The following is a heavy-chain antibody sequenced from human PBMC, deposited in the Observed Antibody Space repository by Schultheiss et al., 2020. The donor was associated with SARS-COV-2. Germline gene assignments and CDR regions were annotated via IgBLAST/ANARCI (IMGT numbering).Heavy chain of an antibody. Sequence: GESLKISCAASGFTFSRSVMSWVRQAPGKGLEWVSAISDSDDNTYYADSVKGRFTISRDNSKNTLYLQMNSLRAEDTAVYYCAKEKGAEFFYWYFDLWGRGTLVTVSS. CDR2: ISDSDDNT. V-gene: IGHV3-23*01. J-gene: IGHJ2*01. CDR3: AKEKGAEFFYWYFDL. CDR1: GFTFSRSV. D-gene: IGHD3-10*01.